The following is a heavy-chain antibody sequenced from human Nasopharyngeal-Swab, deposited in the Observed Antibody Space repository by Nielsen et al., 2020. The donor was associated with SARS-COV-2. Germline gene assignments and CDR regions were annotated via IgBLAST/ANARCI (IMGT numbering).Heavy chain of an antibody. D-gene: IGHD3-22*01. Sequence: GESLKISCAVSGLTVSSTYMSWVRQAPGKGLEWVSYISSSSSTIYYADSVKGRFTISRDNAKNSLYLQMNSLRAEDTAVYYCARDRYYYDSSGYYLFDYWGQGTLVTVSS. CDR3: ARDRYYYDSSGYYLFDY. J-gene: IGHJ4*02. CDR2: ISSSSSTI. V-gene: IGHV3-48*01. CDR1: GLTVSSTY.